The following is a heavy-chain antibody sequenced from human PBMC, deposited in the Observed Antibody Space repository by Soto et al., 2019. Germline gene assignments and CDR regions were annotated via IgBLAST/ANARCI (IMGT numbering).Heavy chain of an antibody. Sequence: QVQLVQSGAEVKKPGASVKVSCKASGYTFTSYGISWVRQAPGQGLEWMGWVSAYNVNTNYAQKLQGRVTMTTDTSTRTAYMELRSLSSDDTAVYYCARWDTAMVSGYYGMDVWGQGTTFTVSS. D-gene: IGHD5-18*01. J-gene: IGHJ6*02. CDR1: GYTFTSYG. V-gene: IGHV1-18*01. CDR2: VSAYNVNT. CDR3: ARWDTAMVSGYYGMDV.